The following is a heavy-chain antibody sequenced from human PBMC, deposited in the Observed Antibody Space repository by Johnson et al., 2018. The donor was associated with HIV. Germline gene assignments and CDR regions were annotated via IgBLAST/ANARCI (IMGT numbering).Heavy chain of an antibody. D-gene: IGHD3-3*01. V-gene: IGHV3-20*04. Sequence: VQLVESGGGVVRPGGSLRLSCAASGFTFDDYGMSWVRQAPGKGLEWVSGINWNGGSTGYADSVKGRFTISRDNAKNSLYLQMNSLRAEDTALYYCARATYPNFWGSSSPSHAFQVWGQGTMVTVSS. CDR2: INWNGGST. CDR3: ARATYPNFWGSSSPSHAFQV. CDR1: GFTFDDYG. J-gene: IGHJ3*01.